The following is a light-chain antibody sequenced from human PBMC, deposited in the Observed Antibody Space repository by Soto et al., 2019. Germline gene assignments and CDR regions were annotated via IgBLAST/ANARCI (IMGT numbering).Light chain of an antibody. J-gene: IGLJ1*01. V-gene: IGLV2-14*03. Sequence: QSVLTQPASVSGSPGQSIAISCTGTSSDVGAYNSVSWYHQHPGRAPKLMIHDVSNRPSGVSNRFSGSKSGNTASLTISGLQAEDEADYYCSSYTSSSTYVFRTGTKVTVL. CDR1: SSDVGAYNS. CDR3: SSYTSSSTYV. CDR2: DVS.